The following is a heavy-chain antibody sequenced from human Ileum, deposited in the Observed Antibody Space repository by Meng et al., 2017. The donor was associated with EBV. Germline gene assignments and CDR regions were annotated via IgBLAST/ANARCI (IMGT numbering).Heavy chain of an antibody. V-gene: IGHV4-61*01. D-gene: IGHD3-10*01. CDR3: ARVSGMVRGVTPRRFDY. Sequence: QVQLQESGLGLVRPSXXLSLTCTVSNDSINTGNYWNWVRQSPGKGLEWIGYVYYTGSANYSPSLKSRVTISLDASKNQFSLMLSAVTAADTAVYYCARVSGMVRGVTPRRFDYWGRGTLFTVSS. CDR2: VYYTGSA. J-gene: IGHJ4*02. CDR1: NDSINTGNY.